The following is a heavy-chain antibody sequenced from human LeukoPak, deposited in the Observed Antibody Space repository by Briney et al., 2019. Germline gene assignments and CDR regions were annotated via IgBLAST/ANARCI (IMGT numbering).Heavy chain of an antibody. CDR3: ARDRGPRTGFMVREAYDY. J-gene: IGHJ4*02. CDR2: INTDGSIT. CDR1: GFTFSGSA. D-gene: IGHD3-10*01. Sequence: ESGGSLKLSCAASGFTFSGSAMHWVRHAPGKGLVWVSRINTDGSITNYADSVKGRFSISRDSAKNTLYLQMSSLRAEDTAVYYCARDRGPRTGFMVREAYDYWGQGTLVTVSS. V-gene: IGHV3-74*01.